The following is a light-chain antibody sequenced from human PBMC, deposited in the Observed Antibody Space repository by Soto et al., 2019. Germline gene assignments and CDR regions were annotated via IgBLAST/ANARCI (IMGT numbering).Light chain of an antibody. CDR2: EVS. V-gene: IGLV2-23*02. Sequence: QSVLTQPASVSGSPGQSITISCTGTSSDVGSYNLVSWYQQHPGKAPKLMIYEVSKRPSGVSNRFSGSKSGNTASLTISGLQAEDEADYYCCSYAGSSTFAVFGTGTQLTVL. J-gene: IGLJ1*01. CDR3: CSYAGSSTFAV. CDR1: SSDVGSYNL.